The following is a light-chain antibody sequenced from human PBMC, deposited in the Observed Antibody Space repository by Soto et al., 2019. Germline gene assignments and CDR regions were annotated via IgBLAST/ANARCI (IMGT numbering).Light chain of an antibody. CDR2: DVS. V-gene: IGLV2-14*03. CDR1: SSDVGGYNY. Sequence: QSALTQPASVSGSPGQSITISCTGTSSDVGGYNYVSWYQQYLGKAPKPMIYDVSGRPSGVSNRFSGSKSGNTASLTISGLQAEDEGDYYCSSYTSSSLGVVFGGGTKVTVL. J-gene: IGLJ2*01. CDR3: SSYTSSSLGVV.